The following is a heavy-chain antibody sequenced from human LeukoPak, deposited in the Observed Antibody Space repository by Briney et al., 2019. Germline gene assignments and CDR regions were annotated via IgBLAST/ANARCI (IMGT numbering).Heavy chain of an antibody. CDR3: ARAGGYCSSTSCLSWFDP. V-gene: IGHV4-61*08. Sequence: SQTLSLTCTVSGGSISSGDYYWSWIRQPPGKGLEWIGYVYYSDTPTYNPSLKSRVTISVDTSKNQLSLKLSSVTAADTAVYYCARAGGYCSSTSCLSWFDPWGQGTLVTVSS. CDR2: VYYSDTP. J-gene: IGHJ5*02. D-gene: IGHD2-2*01. CDR1: GGSISSGDYY.